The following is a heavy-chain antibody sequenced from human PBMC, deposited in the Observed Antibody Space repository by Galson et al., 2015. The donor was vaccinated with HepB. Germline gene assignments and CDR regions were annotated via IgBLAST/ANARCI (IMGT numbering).Heavy chain of an antibody. J-gene: IGHJ5*02. Sequence: SLRLSCAASGFTVSSNYMSWVRQAPGKGLEWVSAISGSGGSTYYADSVKGRFTISRDNSKNTLYLQMNSLRAEDTAVYYCAKWGLLGATPRGWFDPWGQGTLVTVSS. D-gene: IGHD1-26*01. CDR2: ISGSGGST. CDR3: AKWGLLGATPRGWFDP. V-gene: IGHV3-23*01. CDR1: GFTVSSNY.